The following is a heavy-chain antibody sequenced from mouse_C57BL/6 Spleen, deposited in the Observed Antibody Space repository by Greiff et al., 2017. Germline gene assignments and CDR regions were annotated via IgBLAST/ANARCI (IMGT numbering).Heavy chain of an antibody. CDR3: ARSGSSGYYAMDY. J-gene: IGHJ4*01. V-gene: IGHV1-80*01. Sequence: QVHVKQSGAELVKPGASVKISCKASGYAFSSYWMNWVKQRPGKGLEWIGQIYPGDGDTNYNGKFKGKATLTADKSSSTAYMQLSSLTSEDSAVYFCARSGSSGYYAMDYWGQGTSVTVSS. D-gene: IGHD3-2*02. CDR1: GYAFSSYW. CDR2: IYPGDGDT.